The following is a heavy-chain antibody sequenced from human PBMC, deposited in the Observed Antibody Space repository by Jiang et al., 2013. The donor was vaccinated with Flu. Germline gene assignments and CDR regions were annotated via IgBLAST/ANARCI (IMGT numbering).Heavy chain of an antibody. CDR3: AKDRLFDSSGPVDY. Sequence: LVESWGRRWYNGGVPGGLSCAASGFTFSGYAMSWVRQAPGKGLEWVSAISGSAISTYLADSVKGRFTISRDNSKNTLYMQMNSLRAEDTAVYYCAKDRLFDSSGPVDYWGQGTLVTVSS. CDR2: ISGSAIST. D-gene: IGHD3-22*01. V-gene: IGHV3-23*04. CDR1: GFTFSGYA. J-gene: IGHJ4*02.